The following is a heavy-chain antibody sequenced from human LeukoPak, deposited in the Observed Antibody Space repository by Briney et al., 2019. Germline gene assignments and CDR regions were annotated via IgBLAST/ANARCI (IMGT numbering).Heavy chain of an antibody. V-gene: IGHV5-51*01. CDR2: IYPGDSDT. CDR3: ARLTSYSSSWTDY. Sequence: GESLKISLNGSGYSFTNYWIGWVRQMPGKGLGWMVIIYPGDSDTRYSPSFQGQVTISADNSISTAYLQWSSLKASDTAMYYCARLTSYSSSWTDYWGQGTLVTVSS. D-gene: IGHD6-13*01. J-gene: IGHJ4*02. CDR1: GYSFTNYW.